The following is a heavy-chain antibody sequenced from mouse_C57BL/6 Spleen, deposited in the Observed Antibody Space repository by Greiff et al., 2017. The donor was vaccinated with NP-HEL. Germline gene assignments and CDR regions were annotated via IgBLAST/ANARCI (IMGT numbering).Heavy chain of an antibody. D-gene: IGHD3-3*01. V-gene: IGHV1-26*01. CDR2: INPNNGGT. Sequence: EVQLQQSGPELVKPGASVKISCKASGYTFTDYYMNWVKQSHGKSLEWIGDINPNNGGTSYNQKFKGKATLTVDKSSSTAYMELRSLTSEDSAVYYCARLGPGGLWYFDVWGTGTTVTVSS. CDR1: GYTFTDYY. J-gene: IGHJ1*03. CDR3: ARLGPGGLWYFDV.